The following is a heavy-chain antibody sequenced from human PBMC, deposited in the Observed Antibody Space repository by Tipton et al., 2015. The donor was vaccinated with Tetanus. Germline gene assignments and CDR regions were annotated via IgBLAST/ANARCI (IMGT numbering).Heavy chain of an antibody. J-gene: IGHJ6*02. CDR3: ARGDYYGSGTYDV. V-gene: IGHV4-31*02. D-gene: IGHD3-10*01. CDR1: GGSITRGGYY. CDR2: IYHTGNT. Sequence: LRLSCTVSGGSITRGGYYWSWIRQHPEKGLEWIGYIYHTGNTYYNPSLKSRVTISLDTAKNQFSLNLSSLTAADTAVYYCARGDYYGSGTYDVWGQGTTVTVPS.